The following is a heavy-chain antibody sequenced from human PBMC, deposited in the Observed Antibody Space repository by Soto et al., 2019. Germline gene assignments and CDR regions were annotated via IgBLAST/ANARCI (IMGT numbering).Heavy chain of an antibody. CDR2: INPHGGST. V-gene: IGHV1-46*01. CDR3: ARSSGGNFGIIIEGSNWFDP. CDR1: GYTFTSYG. J-gene: IGHJ5*02. D-gene: IGHD3-3*01. Sequence: ASVKVSCKASGYTFTSYGMNWVRQAPGQGLEWMGVINPHGGSTKYAQKFQGRITMTRDTSRSTVYMELSSLRSDDTAIYYCARSSGGNFGIIIEGSNWFDPWGQGTLVTVSS.